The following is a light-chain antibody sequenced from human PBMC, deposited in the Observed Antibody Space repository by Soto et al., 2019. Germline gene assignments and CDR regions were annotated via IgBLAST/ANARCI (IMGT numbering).Light chain of an antibody. J-gene: IGLJ1*01. CDR1: SSDVGGYNY. CDR2: EVS. V-gene: IGLV2-8*01. Sequence: QTALTQPPSASGSPGQSVTISCTGTSSDVGGYNYVSWYQQHPGKAPKLMIYEVSKRPSGVPDRFSGSKSGNTASLTVSGLQAEDEADYYCSSYAGSNNWTVGTGTKLTVL. CDR3: SSYAGSNNWT.